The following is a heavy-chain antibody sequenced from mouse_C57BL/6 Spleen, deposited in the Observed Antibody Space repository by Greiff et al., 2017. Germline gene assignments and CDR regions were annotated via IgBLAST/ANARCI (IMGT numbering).Heavy chain of an antibody. J-gene: IGHJ4*01. D-gene: IGHD4-1*01. CDR1: GYAFSSYW. V-gene: IGHV1-80*01. Sequence: QVQLQQSGAELVKPGASVKISCKASGYAFSSYWMNWVKQRPGKGLEWIGQIYPGDGDTNYNGKFKGKATLTADKSSSTAYMQLSSLTSEDTAVYFCARRGGTGAMDYWGQVTSVTVSS. CDR2: IYPGDGDT. CDR3: ARRGGTGAMDY.